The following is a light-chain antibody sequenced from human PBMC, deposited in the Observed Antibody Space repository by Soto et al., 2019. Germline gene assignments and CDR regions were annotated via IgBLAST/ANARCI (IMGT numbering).Light chain of an antibody. Sequence: EIVLTQSPVTLSLSPGERATLSCRASQSVSSFLAWYQQKPGQPPRLLIYDVSNRAAGNPARFSGSGSGTDFTLTISSLEPEDFAVYHCLQRTDWPPVYTFGQGTKLEIK. CDR1: QSVSSF. CDR2: DVS. CDR3: LQRTDWPPVYT. V-gene: IGKV3-11*01. J-gene: IGKJ2*01.